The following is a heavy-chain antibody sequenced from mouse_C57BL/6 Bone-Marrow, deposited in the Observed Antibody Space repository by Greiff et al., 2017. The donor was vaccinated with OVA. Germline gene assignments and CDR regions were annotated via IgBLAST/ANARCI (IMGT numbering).Heavy chain of an antibody. CDR3: ARAPHYYGSSSFAY. CDR2: IYPRSGNT. V-gene: IGHV1-81*01. CDR1: GYTFTSYG. D-gene: IGHD1-1*01. Sequence: LVESGAELARPGASVKLSCKASGYTFTSYGISWVKQRTGQGLEWIGEIYPRSGNTYYNEKFKGKATLTADKSSSTAYMELRSLTSEDSAVYFCARAPHYYGSSSFAYWGQGTLVTVSA. J-gene: IGHJ3*01.